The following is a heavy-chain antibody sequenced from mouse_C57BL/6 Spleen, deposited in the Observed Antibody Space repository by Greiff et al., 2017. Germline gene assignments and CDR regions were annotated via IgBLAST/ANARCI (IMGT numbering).Heavy chain of an antibody. V-gene: IGHV1-64*01. J-gene: IGHJ1*03. CDR1: GYTFTSYW. CDR3: ARSDDYGSSSRYFDV. Sequence: QVQLQQPGAELVKPGASVKLSCKASGYTFTSYWLHWVKQWPGQGLEWIGMIHPNSGSTNYNEKFKSNATLTVDKSSSTAYMQLSSLTSEDSAVYYCARSDDYGSSSRYFDVWGTGTTVTVSS. D-gene: IGHD1-1*01. CDR2: IHPNSGST.